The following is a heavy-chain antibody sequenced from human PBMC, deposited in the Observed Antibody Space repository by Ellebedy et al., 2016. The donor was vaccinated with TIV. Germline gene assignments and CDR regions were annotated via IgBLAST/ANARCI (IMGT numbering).Heavy chain of an antibody. Sequence: ASVKVSCKASGYTFTNYYIHWVRQAPGQGLEWMGMINTSGGGTNRPQKFQGRVTMTRDTSTSTVYMEVTSLRSEDTAMYYCAREPPGATSGFGYWGQGTLVTVSS. V-gene: IGHV1-46*01. J-gene: IGHJ4*02. CDR1: GYTFTNYY. CDR2: INTSGGGT. CDR3: AREPPGATSGFGY. D-gene: IGHD1-26*01.